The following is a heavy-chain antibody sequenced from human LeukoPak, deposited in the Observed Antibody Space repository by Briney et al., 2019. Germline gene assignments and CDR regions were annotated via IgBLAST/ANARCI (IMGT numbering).Heavy chain of an antibody. D-gene: IGHD3-10*01. CDR3: ARVDDRGGPTFDY. J-gene: IGHJ4*02. CDR2: INHSGST. CDR1: GGSFSGYY. V-gene: IGHV4-34*01. Sequence: PSETLSLTCAVYGGSFSGYYWSWIRQPPGKGLEWIGEINHSGSTNYNPSLKSRVTISVDTSKNQFSLKLSSVTAADTAVYYCARVDDRGGPTFDYWGQGTLVTVSS.